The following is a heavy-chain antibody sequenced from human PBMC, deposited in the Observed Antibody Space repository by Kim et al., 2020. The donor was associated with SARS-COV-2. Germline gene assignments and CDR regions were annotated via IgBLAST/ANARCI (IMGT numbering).Heavy chain of an antibody. J-gene: IGHJ4*02. CDR3: ARSSRTYSSSSWEAY. CDR2: ISAYNGNT. D-gene: IGHD6-6*01. V-gene: IGHV1-18*01. Sequence: ASVKVSCKASGYTFTSYGISWVRQAPGQGLEWMGWISAYNGNTNYAQKLQGRVTMTTDTSTSTAYMELRSLRSDDTAVYYCARSSRTYSSSSWEAYWGQGTLVTVSS. CDR1: GYTFTSYG.